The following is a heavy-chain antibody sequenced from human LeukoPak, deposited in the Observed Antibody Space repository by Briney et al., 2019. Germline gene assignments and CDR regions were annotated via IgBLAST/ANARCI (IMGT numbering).Heavy chain of an antibody. CDR1: GGSISSSSYY. CDR2: IYHSGST. Sequence: SETLSLTCSVSGGSISSSSYYWGWIRQPPGKGLEWIGSIYHSGSTYYNPSLKSRVTISVDTSKNQFSLKLSSVTAADTAVYYCARAQYVGSWSDPWGQGTLVTVSS. D-gene: IGHD1-26*01. V-gene: IGHV4-39*07. CDR3: ARAQYVGSWSDP. J-gene: IGHJ5*02.